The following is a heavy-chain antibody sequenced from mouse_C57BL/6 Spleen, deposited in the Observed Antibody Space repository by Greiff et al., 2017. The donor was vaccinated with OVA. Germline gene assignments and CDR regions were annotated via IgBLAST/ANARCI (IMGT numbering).Heavy chain of an antibody. J-gene: IGHJ2*01. CDR2: IYPGDGDT. CDR3: ARRPYDYDDD. CDR1: GYAFSSYW. D-gene: IGHD2-4*01. V-gene: IGHV1-80*01. Sequence: QVQLKESGAELVKPGASVKISCKASGYAFSSYWMNWVKQRPGKGLEWIGDIYPGDGDTNYNGKFKGKATLTADKSSSTAYMQLSSLTSEDSAVYFCARRPYDYDDDWGQGTTLTVA.